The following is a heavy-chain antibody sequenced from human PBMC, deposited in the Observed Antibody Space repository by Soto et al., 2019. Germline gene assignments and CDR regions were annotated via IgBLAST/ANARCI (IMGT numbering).Heavy chain of an antibody. J-gene: IGHJ4*02. CDR2: IIPVSGTS. CDR1: GCTFSKYA. Sequence: SVKVSCKASGCTFSKYAITWVRQAPGQGLEWMGGIIPVSGTSNSAQKFQGRVTITADKSTTTAYMELSSLRSEDTAVYYCAKMAVAAQYYFEYWGEATLVNVS. D-gene: IGHD6-19*01. V-gene: IGHV1-69*06. CDR3: AKMAVAAQYYFEY.